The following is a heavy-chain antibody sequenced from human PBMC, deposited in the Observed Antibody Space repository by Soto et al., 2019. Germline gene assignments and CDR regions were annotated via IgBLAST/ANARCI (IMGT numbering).Heavy chain of an antibody. V-gene: IGHV1-46*01. CDR3: ARGDSSSLFDS. D-gene: IGHD6-6*01. Sequence: QVQLVQSGAEVKKPGASVKVSCKASGYTFTSYYMHWVRQAPRQGLEWMGIINPSGGSTSYAQKFQGRVTMTRDKSTSTVYMELSSLRSEDKAVYYCARGDSSSLFDSWGQGTLVTVSS. J-gene: IGHJ4*02. CDR1: GYTFTSYY. CDR2: INPSGGST.